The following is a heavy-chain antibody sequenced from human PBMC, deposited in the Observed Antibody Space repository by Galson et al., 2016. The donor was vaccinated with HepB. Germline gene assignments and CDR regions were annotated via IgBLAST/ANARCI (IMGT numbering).Heavy chain of an antibody. Sequence: SLRLSCAVSGFAVRSNFMAWVRQAPGKGLEWVSLIYSGGSTYYADSVRGRFTISRDISKNTLFLEMLNLRAEDTAVYYCARVQTFYDYTRGTSRPRYFDYWGQGTLVTVSS. CDR1: GFAVRSNF. J-gene: IGHJ4*02. CDR2: IYSGGST. V-gene: IGHV3-53*01. CDR3: ARVQTFYDYTRGTSRPRYFDY. D-gene: IGHD3-16*02.